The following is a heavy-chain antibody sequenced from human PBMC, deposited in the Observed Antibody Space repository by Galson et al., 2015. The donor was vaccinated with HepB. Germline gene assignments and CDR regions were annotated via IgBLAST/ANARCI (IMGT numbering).Heavy chain of an antibody. CDR1: GFTFSSYA. CDR3: ARPFPADRRSGSYSGAFDI. CDR2: ISSNGGST. V-gene: IGHV3-64*01. J-gene: IGHJ3*02. Sequence: SLRLSCAASGFTFSSYAMHWVRQAPGKGLEYVSAISSNGGSTYYANSVKGRFTISRDNSKNTLYLQMGSLRAEDMAVYYCARPFPADRRSGSYSGAFDIWGQGTMVTVSS. D-gene: IGHD3-10*01.